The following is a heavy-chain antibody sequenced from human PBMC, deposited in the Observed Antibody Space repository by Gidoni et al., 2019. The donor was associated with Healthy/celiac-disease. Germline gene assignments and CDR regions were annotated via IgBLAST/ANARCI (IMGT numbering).Heavy chain of an antibody. D-gene: IGHD1-26*01. CDR3: TTPPEYSGSYYGHY. Sequence: EVQLVESGGGLVKPGGSLRLSCAASGFPFSNAWMTWVRQAPGKRLEWGGRIKTKTDGGTTDYAAPVKGRFTISRDDSKNTLYLQMNSLKTEDTAVYYCTTPPEYSGSYYGHYWGQGTLVTVSS. V-gene: IGHV3-15*01. J-gene: IGHJ4*02. CDR2: IKTKTDGGTT. CDR1: GFPFSNAW.